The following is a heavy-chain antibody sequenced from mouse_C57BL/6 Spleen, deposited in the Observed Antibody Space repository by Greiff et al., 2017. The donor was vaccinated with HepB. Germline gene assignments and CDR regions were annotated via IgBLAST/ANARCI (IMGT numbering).Heavy chain of an antibody. J-gene: IGHJ3*01. CDR1: GFTFSDYG. Sequence: DVMLVESGGGLVKPGGSLKLSCAASGFTFSDYGMHWVRQAPEKGLEWVAYISSGSSTIYYADRVKGRFTISRDNAKNTLFLQMSSLRSEDTAMYYCARVPGDYGYWFAYWGQGTLVTVSA. D-gene: IGHD2-2*01. V-gene: IGHV5-17*01. CDR2: ISSGSSTI. CDR3: ARVPGDYGYWFAY.